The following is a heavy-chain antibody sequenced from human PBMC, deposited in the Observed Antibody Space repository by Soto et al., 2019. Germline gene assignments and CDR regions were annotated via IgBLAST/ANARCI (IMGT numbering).Heavy chain of an antibody. D-gene: IGHD3-16*01. Sequence: QVQLVQSGAEVKKPGASVKVSCKASGYTFTSYAMHWVRQAPGQRLEWMGWINAGNGNTKYSQKFQGRVTITRDTAASTAYMELSSLRSEDTAVYYCARGDFLTYDDYWGQGTLVTVSS. J-gene: IGHJ4*02. V-gene: IGHV1-3*01. CDR3: ARGDFLTYDDY. CDR2: INAGNGNT. CDR1: GYTFTSYA.